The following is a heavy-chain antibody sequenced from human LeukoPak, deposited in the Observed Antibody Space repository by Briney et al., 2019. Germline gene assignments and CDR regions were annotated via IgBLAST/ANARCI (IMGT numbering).Heavy chain of an antibody. J-gene: IGHJ6*02. D-gene: IGHD3-16*02. V-gene: IGHV3-23*01. CDR3: AKDQLSGFPRYYGMDV. Sequence: GGSLRLSCVASGFTFSNYWMTWVRQAPGEGLEWVSAISGSGGSTYYADSVKGRFTISRDNSKNTLYLQMNSLRAEDTAVYYCAKDQLSGFPRYYGMDVWGQGTTVTVSS. CDR1: GFTFSNYW. CDR2: ISGSGGST.